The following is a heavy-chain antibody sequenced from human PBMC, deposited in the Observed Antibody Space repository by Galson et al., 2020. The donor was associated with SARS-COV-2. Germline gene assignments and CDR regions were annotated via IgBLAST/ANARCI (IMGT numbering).Heavy chain of an antibody. Sequence: TGGSLRLSCAAPGFTFSSYSMNWVRQAPGKGLEWVSSISSSSRYIYYADSVKGRFTIPRDNAKKSLYLQMNSLRAEDTAVYYCACLGAAAEAVYYYDGMDIWGQGTMVTVSS. V-gene: IGHV3-21*01. CDR2: ISSSSRYI. CDR1: GFTFSSYS. J-gene: IGHJ6*02. D-gene: IGHD6-13*01. CDR3: ACLGAAAEAVYYYDGMDI.